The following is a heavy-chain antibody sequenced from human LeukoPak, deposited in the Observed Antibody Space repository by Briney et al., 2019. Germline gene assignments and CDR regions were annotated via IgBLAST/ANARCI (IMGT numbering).Heavy chain of an antibody. CDR3: AKGGTGYCSSTSCLYFFDY. J-gene: IGHJ4*02. V-gene: IGHV3-23*01. D-gene: IGHD2-2*01. CDR2: ITADST. CDR1: GLTFSHYA. Sequence: GGSLRLSCAASGLTFSHYAMSWVRQAPGKGLEWVSTITADSTYYADSVKGRFTISRDNSKNTLYLQMNSLRAEDTAVYYCAKGGTGYCSSTSCLYFFDYWGQGTLVTVSS.